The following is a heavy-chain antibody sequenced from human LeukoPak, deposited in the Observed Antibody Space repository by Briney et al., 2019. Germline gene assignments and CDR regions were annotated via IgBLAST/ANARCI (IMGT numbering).Heavy chain of an antibody. CDR2: INHSGSS. CDR1: GGSFSGYY. J-gene: IGHJ3*02. D-gene: IGHD3-10*01. Sequence: SETLSLTCAVCGGSFSGYYWSWIRQPPGKGLEWIGEINHSGSSHYNPSLKSRVTMSVDTSENHISLRLSSVTAADTAVYYCARVSYYYGSGSSYVLDIWGQGTAVIVSS. V-gene: IGHV4-34*01. CDR3: ARVSYYYGSGSSYVLDI.